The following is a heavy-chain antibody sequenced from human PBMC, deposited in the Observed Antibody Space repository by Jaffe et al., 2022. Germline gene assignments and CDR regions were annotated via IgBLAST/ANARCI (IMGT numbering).Heavy chain of an antibody. V-gene: IGHV3-21*01. J-gene: IGHJ4*02. CDR3: ASKYSSSWYAGRGDY. CDR1: GFTFSSYS. D-gene: IGHD6-13*01. CDR2: ISSSSSYI. Sequence: EVQLVESGGGLVKPGGSLRLSCAASGFTFSSYSMNWVRQAPGKGLEWVSSISSSSSYIYYADSVKGRFTISRDNAKNSLYLQMNSLRAEDTAVYYCASKYSSSWYAGRGDYWGQGTLVTVSS.